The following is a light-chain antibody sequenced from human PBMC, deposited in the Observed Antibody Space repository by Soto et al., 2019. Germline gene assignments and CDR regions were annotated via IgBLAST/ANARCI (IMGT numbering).Light chain of an antibody. CDR1: QRVSSSY. Sequence: EIVMTQSPATLSVSPGERATLSCRASQRVSSSYLAWYQKKPGQAPRLLLYGAASRATGIPDSFSGSGSGTDFTLTISRLEPEDFAVYYCQQYGSSPPGLTFGGGTKVEIK. CDR3: QQYGSSPPGLT. V-gene: IGKV3-20*01. J-gene: IGKJ4*01. CDR2: GAA.